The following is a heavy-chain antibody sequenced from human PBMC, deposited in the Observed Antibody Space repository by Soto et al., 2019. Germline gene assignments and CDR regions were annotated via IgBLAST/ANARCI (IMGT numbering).Heavy chain of an antibody. J-gene: IGHJ5*02. CDR2: ISTSGNT. CDR3: ARGGGVPALGDP. CDR1: GLSMRNSY. D-gene: IGHD3-16*01. V-gene: IGHV4-4*07. Sequence: SETLSLTCSVSGLSMRNSYWTWIRQSAGKGLEWIGRISTSGNTNYNPSLNSRLTMSVDTSKNQVYLKLTSVTAADTAVYYCARGGGVPALGDPWGQGTLVTVSS.